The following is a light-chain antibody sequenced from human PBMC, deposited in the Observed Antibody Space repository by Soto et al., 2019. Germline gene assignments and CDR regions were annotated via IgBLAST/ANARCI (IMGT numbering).Light chain of an antibody. V-gene: IGKV3-20*01. CDR3: QQYNNWPRT. Sequence: EIGLTQSPGTLSLSPGERATLSCRASQTLSTNSLAWYQQRLGQTPRLLIYAASTRDTDIPDRFNGSGSGTDFALTISRLEPEDFAVYYCQQYNNWPRTFGQGTKVDIK. CDR2: AAS. CDR1: QTLSTNS. J-gene: IGKJ1*01.